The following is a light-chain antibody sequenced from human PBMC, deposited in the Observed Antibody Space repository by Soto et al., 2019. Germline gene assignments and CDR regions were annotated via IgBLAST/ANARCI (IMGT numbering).Light chain of an antibody. CDR2: GAS. CDR3: QQYNNWPPWT. Sequence: IVMTQSPATLSVSPGGRATLSCRASQSISTKLAWCQQKPGQAPRLLIYGASTRATGIPARFSGSGSGTEFTLTISSLQSEDFAVYYCQQYNNWPPWTFGQGTKVDIK. V-gene: IGKV3-15*01. CDR1: QSISTK. J-gene: IGKJ1*01.